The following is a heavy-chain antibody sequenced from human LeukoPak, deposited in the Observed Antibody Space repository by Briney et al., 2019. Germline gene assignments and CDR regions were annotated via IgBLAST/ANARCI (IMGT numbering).Heavy chain of an antibody. Sequence: GGSLRLSCAASGFTFSSYAMHWVRQAPGKGLEWVAVISYDGSNKYYADSVKGRFTISRDNSKNTLYLQMNSLRAEDTAVYYCAGSLDYDFWSGYQYYFDYWGQGTLVTVSS. D-gene: IGHD3-3*01. J-gene: IGHJ4*02. V-gene: IGHV3-30-3*01. CDR2: ISYDGSNK. CDR3: AGSLDYDFWSGYQYYFDY. CDR1: GFTFSSYA.